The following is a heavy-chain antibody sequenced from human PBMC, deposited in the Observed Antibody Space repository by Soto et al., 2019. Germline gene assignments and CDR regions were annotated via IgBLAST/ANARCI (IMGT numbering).Heavy chain of an antibody. CDR3: ARGQQQLVLGY. Sequence: QVQLVQSGAEVKKPGSSVKVSCKASGGTFSSYTISWVRQAPGQGLEWMGRIIPILGIANYAQKFQGRVTITADKSTSTAYMELSRLRSEDTAVYYCARGQQQLVLGYWGQGTLVTVSS. J-gene: IGHJ4*02. D-gene: IGHD6-13*01. CDR2: IIPILGIA. V-gene: IGHV1-69*02. CDR1: GGTFSSYT.